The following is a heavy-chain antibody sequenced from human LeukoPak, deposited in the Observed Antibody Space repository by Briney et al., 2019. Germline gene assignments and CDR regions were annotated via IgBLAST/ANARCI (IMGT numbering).Heavy chain of an antibody. J-gene: IGHJ6*04. CDR1: GGTFSSYA. V-gene: IGHV1-46*01. D-gene: IGHD6-19*01. Sequence: GASVKVSCKASGGTFSSYAISWVRQAPGQGLEWLGLINPSGSSTLYAQKFQGRVTMTRDMSTSTVYMELSSLRSEDTAVYYCARVYSSDPSTTMDVWGKGTTVTVSS. CDR2: INPSGSST. CDR3: ARVYSSDPSTTMDV.